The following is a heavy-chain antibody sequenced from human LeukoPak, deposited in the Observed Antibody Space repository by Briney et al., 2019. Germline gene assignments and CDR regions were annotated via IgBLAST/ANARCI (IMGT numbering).Heavy chain of an antibody. Sequence: SVKVSCKASGGTFNSYAISWVRQAPGQGLEWMGGIIPIFGTANYAQKFQGRVTITADESTSTAYMELSSLRSEDTAVYYCARGGTVTTHYYYYGMDVWGQGTTVTVSS. CDR3: ARGGTVTTHYYYYGMDV. J-gene: IGHJ6*02. D-gene: IGHD4-17*01. V-gene: IGHV1-69*13. CDR1: GGTFNSYA. CDR2: IIPIFGTA.